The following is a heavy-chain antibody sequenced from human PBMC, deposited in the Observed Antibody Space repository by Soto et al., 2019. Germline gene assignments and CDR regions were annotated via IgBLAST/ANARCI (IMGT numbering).Heavy chain of an antibody. D-gene: IGHD3-10*01. J-gene: IGHJ4*02. V-gene: IGHV1-18*01. Sequence: QVQLVQSGAEVKKPGASVKVSCKASGYPFTSYGISWVRQDPGQGLEWMGWINAYNGNTNYAQKLQGRVTMTTETPPSPAYMELMRLRSDDTAVYYWARDAPPFGYWGQGTLVTVS. CDR3: ARDAPPFGY. CDR1: GYPFTSYG. CDR2: INAYNGNT.